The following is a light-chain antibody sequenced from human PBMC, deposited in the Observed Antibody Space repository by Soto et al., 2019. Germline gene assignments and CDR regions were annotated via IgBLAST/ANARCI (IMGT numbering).Light chain of an antibody. V-gene: IGKV3-20*01. CDR3: QQYGSSYT. J-gene: IGKJ2*01. Sequence: EIVLTQSPGTLSLSPRETATLSCRASQSVSSSYLAWYQQKPGQAPRLLIYGASSRATGIPDRFSGSGSGTDFTLTISRLEPEDVAVYYCQQYGSSYTFGQGTKLEIK. CDR1: QSVSSSY. CDR2: GAS.